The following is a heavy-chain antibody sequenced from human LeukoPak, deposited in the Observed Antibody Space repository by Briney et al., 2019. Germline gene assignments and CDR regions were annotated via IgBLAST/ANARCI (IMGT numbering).Heavy chain of an antibody. CDR1: GLTFSSYE. CDR3: ARDRSKVTAYDDALDI. Sequence: GGSVTLPCAASGLTFSSYELHCLRQAPGKGREGVSYISDIGTTQHYADTVKGRFTTSRDNAKNSLYLQMNSLTAEDTAVYYCARDRSKVTAYDDALDICGQGTMVIVSS. D-gene: IGHD2-21*02. V-gene: IGHV3-48*03. CDR2: ISDIGTTQ. J-gene: IGHJ3*02.